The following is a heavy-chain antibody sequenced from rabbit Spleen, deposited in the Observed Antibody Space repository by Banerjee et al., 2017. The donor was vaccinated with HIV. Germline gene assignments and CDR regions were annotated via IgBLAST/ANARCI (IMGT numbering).Heavy chain of an antibody. CDR3: VRDKASISGDYGPYYFNL. V-gene: IGHV1S47*01. CDR2: IDPVFDDT. J-gene: IGHJ4*01. CDR1: GFDFSSYG. D-gene: IGHD1-1*01. Sequence: QEQLVESGGGLVQPGGSLKLSCKASGFDFSSYGVSWVRQAPGKGLEWIGYIDPVFDDTYYASWVNGRFTISSHNAQNTLYLQLNSLTAADTATYFCVRDKASISGDYGPYYFNLWGQGTLVTVS.